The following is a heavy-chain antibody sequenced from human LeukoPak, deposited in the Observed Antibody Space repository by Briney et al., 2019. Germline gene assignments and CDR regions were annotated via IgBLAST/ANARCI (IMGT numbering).Heavy chain of an antibody. V-gene: IGHV3-23*01. CDR1: GFTLSSYA. CDR3: AIMHPYYDGSGYWVQ. Sequence: GGSLRLSCAASGFTLSSYAMSWVRQAPGKGLEWFSGISTSGGSSSYADSVKGRFTISRDNPRNTLYMQMNSLRAEDTALYYCAIMHPYYDGSGYWVQWGQGTLVTVSS. J-gene: IGHJ4*02. CDR2: ISTSGGSS. D-gene: IGHD3-22*01.